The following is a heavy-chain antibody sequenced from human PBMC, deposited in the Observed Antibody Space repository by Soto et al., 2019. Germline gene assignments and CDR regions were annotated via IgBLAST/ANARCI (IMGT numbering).Heavy chain of an antibody. J-gene: IGHJ6*02. D-gene: IGHD2-2*01. CDR3: AKSRDAYNYYYDYGMDV. CDR1: GFTFSNYG. V-gene: IGHV3-30*18. Sequence: PGGSLRLSCAASGFTFSNYGMHLVRQTPGKGLEWVALILYDGSNKYYGDSVKGRFTISRDNSKNTLYLQVSSLRAEDTAVYYCAKSRDAYNYYYDYGMDVWGQGTTFTVSS. CDR2: ILYDGSNK.